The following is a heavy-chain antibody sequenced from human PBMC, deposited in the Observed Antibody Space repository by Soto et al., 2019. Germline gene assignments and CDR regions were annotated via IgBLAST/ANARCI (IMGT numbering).Heavy chain of an antibody. Sequence: EVQLLESGGGLVQPGGSLRLSCAASGFTFSSYAMRWVRQAPGKGLEWVSAVSGSGGSTYYADSVKGRFTISRDNSKNTLYLQMNRLRAADTAVYYCARRGPGTYFDYWGQGTLVTVSS. V-gene: IGHV3-23*01. CDR2: VSGSGGST. J-gene: IGHJ4*02. CDR3: ARRGPGTYFDY. D-gene: IGHD6-13*01. CDR1: GFTFSSYA.